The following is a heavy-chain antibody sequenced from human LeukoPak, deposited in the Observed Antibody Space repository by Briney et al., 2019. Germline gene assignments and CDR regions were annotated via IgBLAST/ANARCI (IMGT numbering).Heavy chain of an antibody. V-gene: IGHV3-33*06. CDR1: GFTFSSYG. CDR2: IWYDGSNK. Sequence: GGSLRLSCAASGFTFSSYGMHWVRQAPGKGLEWVAVIWYDGSNKYYADSVKGRFTISRDNSKNTLYLQMNSLGAEDTAVYYCAKGGDGYNYFDYWGQGTLVTVSS. CDR3: AKGGDGYNYFDY. J-gene: IGHJ4*02. D-gene: IGHD5-24*01.